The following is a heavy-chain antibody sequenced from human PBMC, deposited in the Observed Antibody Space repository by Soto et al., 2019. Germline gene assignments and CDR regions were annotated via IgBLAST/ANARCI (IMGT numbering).Heavy chain of an antibody. D-gene: IGHD2-2*01. Sequence: ASVKVSCKASGYTFTTYAMHWVRHAPGQRLEWMGWINAGNGKTKYSQKFQGRVTITTDTSAPTAYMELSSLRSDDTAVYYCARAGDDCSNSNCWMFEYWGQGTLVTVSS. CDR1: GYTFTTYA. CDR2: INAGNGKT. V-gene: IGHV1-3*01. CDR3: ARAGDDCSNSNCWMFEY. J-gene: IGHJ4*02.